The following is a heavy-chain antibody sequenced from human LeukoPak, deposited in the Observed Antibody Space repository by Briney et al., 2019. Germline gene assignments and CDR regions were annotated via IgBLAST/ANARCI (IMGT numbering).Heavy chain of an antibody. CDR2: ISGSGGST. CDR3: AKGLSLLWFGDHY. V-gene: IGHV3-23*01. D-gene: IGHD3-10*01. J-gene: IGHJ4*02. Sequence: GGSLRLSCAASGFTFSSYGMSWVRQAPGKGLEWVSAISGSGGSTYYADSVKGRFTISRDNSKNTRYLQMNSLRAEDTAVYYCAKGLSLLWFGDHYWGQGTLVTVSS. CDR1: GFTFSSYG.